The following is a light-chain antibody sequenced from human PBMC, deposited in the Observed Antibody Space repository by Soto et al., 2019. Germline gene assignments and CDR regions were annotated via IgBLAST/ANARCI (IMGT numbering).Light chain of an antibody. V-gene: IGLV2-14*01. Sequence: QSVLTQHASVSGSPGRSITISCTGTSSDVGGYNNVSWYQQHPGKAPKLMIYDVSNRPSGVSNRFSGSKSGNTASLTISGFQAEDEADYYCISYTSSSTVVFGGGTKLTVL. CDR3: ISYTSSSTVV. CDR2: DVS. J-gene: IGLJ2*01. CDR1: SSDVGGYNN.